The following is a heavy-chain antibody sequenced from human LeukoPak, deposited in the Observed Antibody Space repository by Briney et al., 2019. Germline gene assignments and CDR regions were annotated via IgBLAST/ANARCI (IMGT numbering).Heavy chain of an antibody. J-gene: IGHJ4*02. Sequence: ASVTVPCKASGYTFTGYYMHWVRQAPGQGLEWMGWIDPNSGGTNYAQKFRGRVTMTRDTSISTAYLELSRLTSDDAAAYYCAPSDVYYFDYWGQGTLVTVSS. CDR1: GYTFTGYY. V-gene: IGHV1-2*02. CDR3: APSDVYYFDY. CDR2: IDPNSGGT. D-gene: IGHD5-24*01.